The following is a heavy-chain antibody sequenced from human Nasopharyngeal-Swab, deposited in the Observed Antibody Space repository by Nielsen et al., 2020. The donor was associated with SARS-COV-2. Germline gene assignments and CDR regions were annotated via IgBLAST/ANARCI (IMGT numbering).Heavy chain of an antibody. CDR3: ARLPMRAASGRGAFDI. D-gene: IGHD6-13*01. V-gene: IGHV5-51*01. CDR1: GYNFATYW. J-gene: IGHJ3*02. CDR2: IYPGDSDT. Sequence: GESLKISCKASGYNFATYWIGWVRQMPGEGPRWMGLIYPGDSDTRYSPSLQGQVTISADRSITTAYLQWSSLKASDTAMYYCARLPMRAASGRGAFDIWGQGTMVTVSS.